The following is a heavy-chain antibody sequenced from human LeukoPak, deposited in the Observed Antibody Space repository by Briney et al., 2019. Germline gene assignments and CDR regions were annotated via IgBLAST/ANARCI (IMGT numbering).Heavy chain of an antibody. CDR2: ISSSSSYI. J-gene: IGHJ4*02. V-gene: IGHV3-21*01. Sequence: PGGSLRLSCAASGFTVSSNYMNWVRQAPGKGLEWVSSISSSSSYIYYADSVKGRFTISRDNAKNSLYLQMNSLRAEDTAVYYCAREIAVADTFYQKQEGFDYWGQGTLVTVSS. CDR3: AREIAVADTFYQKQEGFDY. D-gene: IGHD6-19*01. CDR1: GFTVSSNY.